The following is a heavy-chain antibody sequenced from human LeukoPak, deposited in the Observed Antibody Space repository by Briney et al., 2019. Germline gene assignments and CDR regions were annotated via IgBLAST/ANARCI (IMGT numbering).Heavy chain of an antibody. CDR3: ARVNWRSRGSFDY. D-gene: IGHD2-2*01. V-gene: IGHV1-69*13. CDR2: IIPIFGTA. Sequence: SVTVSCKASGGTFSSYAISWVRQAPGQGLEWMGGIIPIFGTANYAQKFQGRVTITADESTSTAYMELSSLRSEDTAVYYCARVNWRSRGSFDYWGQGTLVTVSS. J-gene: IGHJ4*02. CDR1: GGTFSSYA.